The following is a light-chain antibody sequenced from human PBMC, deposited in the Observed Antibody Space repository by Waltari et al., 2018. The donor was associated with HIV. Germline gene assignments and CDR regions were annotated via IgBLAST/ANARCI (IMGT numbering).Light chain of an antibody. J-gene: IGLJ3*02. CDR1: SSHFGSHS. CDR3: ASWDDSLSAWL. CDR2: RNN. V-gene: IGLV1-47*01. Sequence: QTVLTQPPSTSATPGRTLTMSCSGTSSHFGSHSVCWYVPLPPTAPNLLIYRNNQRPSGVPGRFSGSKSGTSASLAISDLQSDDDADYYCASWDDSLSAWLFGGGTKLTVL.